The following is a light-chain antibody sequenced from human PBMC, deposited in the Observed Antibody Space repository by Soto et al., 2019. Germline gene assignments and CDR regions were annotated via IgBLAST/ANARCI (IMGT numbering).Light chain of an antibody. CDR2: DAS. Sequence: EIVLTQSPGTLSLSPGERATLSCRASQSVSTRYLGWYQQKPGQAPRLLIYDASNRATGIPARFSGSGSGTDFILTISSLEPEDSGVYYCQQRNDWVTFGGGTKVDIK. CDR3: QQRNDWVT. CDR1: QSVSTRY. J-gene: IGKJ4*01. V-gene: IGKV3D-20*02.